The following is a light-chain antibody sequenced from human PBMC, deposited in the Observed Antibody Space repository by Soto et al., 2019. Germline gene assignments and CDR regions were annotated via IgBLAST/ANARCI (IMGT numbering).Light chain of an antibody. CDR2: AAS. V-gene: IGKV1-39*01. Sequence: DIQMTQSPSSLSASVGDRVTITCRASQSISTYLNWYQQKPGKAPKLLIYAASSLQSGVPSRFSGSGSGTDFTLTISSLQPEDFVTYYCQQNYISPPAFGPGTKVDIK. J-gene: IGKJ3*01. CDR1: QSISTY. CDR3: QQNYISPPA.